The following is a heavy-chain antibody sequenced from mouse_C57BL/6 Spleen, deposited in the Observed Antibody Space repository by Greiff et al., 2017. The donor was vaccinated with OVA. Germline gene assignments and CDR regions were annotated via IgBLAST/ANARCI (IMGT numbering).Heavy chain of an antibody. CDR2: IDPSDSET. CDR3: ARSNWYFDV. Sequence: QVHVKQPGAELVRPGSSVKLSCKASGYTFTSYWMHWVKQRPIQGLEWIGNIDPSDSETHYNQKFKDKATLTVDKSSSTAYMQLSSLTSEDSAVYYCARSNWYFDVWGTGTTVTVSS. CDR1: GYTFTSYW. V-gene: IGHV1-52*01. J-gene: IGHJ1*03.